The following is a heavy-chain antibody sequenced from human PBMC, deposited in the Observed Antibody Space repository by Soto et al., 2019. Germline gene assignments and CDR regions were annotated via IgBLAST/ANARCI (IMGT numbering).Heavy chain of an antibody. J-gene: IGHJ4*03. V-gene: IGHV1-69*01. Sequence: QVQLVQSGAEVKKPGSSVKVSCKTSGGPFNNHAINWVRQAPGQGLEWVGLVIPTLATADYAQKFQGRVTMTDEEATDTPSMQFISLRSDRTGVYHGADFYGDIAGVPYWGHGPFVTAAS. CDR2: VIPTLATA. CDR3: ADFYGDIAGVPY. CDR1: GGPFNNHA. D-gene: IGHD4-17*01.